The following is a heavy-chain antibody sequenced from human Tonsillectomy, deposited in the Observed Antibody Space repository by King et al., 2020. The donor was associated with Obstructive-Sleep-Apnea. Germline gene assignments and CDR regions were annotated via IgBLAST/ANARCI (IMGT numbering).Heavy chain of an antibody. CDR2: IPWNRDTI. CDR1: GCHFEDYA. Sequence: VQLVESGGGLVQPGGSLRLSCAASGCHFEDYAMHWVRQGPGKGLEWVSEIPWNRDTIRYTDSVKGRFTISRDNAKNSLFLQMNSLRLEDTAFYYCARVATPFCSGGSCYRGEFDYWGQGTLVIVSS. D-gene: IGHD2-15*01. J-gene: IGHJ4*02. CDR3: ARVATPFCSGGSCYRGEFDY. V-gene: IGHV3-9*01.